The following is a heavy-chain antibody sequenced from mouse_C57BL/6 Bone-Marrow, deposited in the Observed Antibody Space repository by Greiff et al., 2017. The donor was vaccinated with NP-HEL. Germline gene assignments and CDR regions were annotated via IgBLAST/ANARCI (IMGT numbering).Heavy chain of an antibody. CDR3: ARMRVSRTPYYYAMDY. D-gene: IGHD1-1*01. J-gene: IGHJ4*01. CDR1: GYTFTDYY. Sequence: EVQLQQSGPELVKPGASVKISCKASGYTFTDYYMNWVKQSHGKSLEWIGDINPNNGGTSYNQKFKGKATLTVDKSSSTAYMELRSLTSEDSAVYYCARMRVSRTPYYYAMDYWGQGTSVTVSS. CDR2: INPNNGGT. V-gene: IGHV1-26*01.